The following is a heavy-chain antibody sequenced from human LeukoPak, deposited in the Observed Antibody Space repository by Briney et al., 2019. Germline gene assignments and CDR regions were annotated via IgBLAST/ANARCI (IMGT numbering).Heavy chain of an antibody. CDR3: ARVARNWFDP. V-gene: IGHV3-48*04. CDR2: ISSSGGAI. CDR1: GFTFSTYS. Sequence: GALRLSCAAPGFTFSTYSMNWVRQAPGRGLEWVSYISSSGGAIQYADSVRGRFTISRDNAKNSLYLQMNSLRAEDTAVYYCARVARNWFDPWGQGTLVTVSS. J-gene: IGHJ5*02.